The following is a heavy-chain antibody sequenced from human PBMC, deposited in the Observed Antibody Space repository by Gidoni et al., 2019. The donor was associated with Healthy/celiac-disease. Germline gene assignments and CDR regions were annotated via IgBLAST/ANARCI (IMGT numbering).Heavy chain of an antibody. J-gene: IGHJ6*02. D-gene: IGHD2-2*02. Sequence: EVQLLESGGGLVQPGGSLRLSCAASGFTFSSYAMSWVRQAPGKGLEWVSASSGSGGSTYYADSVKGRFTISRDNSKNTLYLQMNSLRAEDTAVYYCAKRFDCSSTSCYSRPRPYYGMDVWGQGTTVTVSS. CDR2: SSGSGGST. V-gene: IGHV3-23*01. CDR1: GFTFSSYA. CDR3: AKRFDCSSTSCYSRPRPYYGMDV.